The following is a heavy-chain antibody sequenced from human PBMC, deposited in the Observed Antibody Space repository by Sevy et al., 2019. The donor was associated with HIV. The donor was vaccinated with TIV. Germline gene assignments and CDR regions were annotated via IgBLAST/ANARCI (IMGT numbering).Heavy chain of an antibody. Sequence: QSQTLSLTCAISGDSVSSNSAAWNWIRQSPSRGLEWLGRTYYRSKWYNDYAVSVKSRITINPDTSKNQFSLQLNSVTPEETAVYYCAREPDKFDSSWYEGGAFDIWGQGTMVTVSS. CDR3: AREPDKFDSSWYEGGAFDI. J-gene: IGHJ3*02. CDR1: GDSVSSNSAA. D-gene: IGHD6-13*01. CDR2: TYYRSKWYN. V-gene: IGHV6-1*01.